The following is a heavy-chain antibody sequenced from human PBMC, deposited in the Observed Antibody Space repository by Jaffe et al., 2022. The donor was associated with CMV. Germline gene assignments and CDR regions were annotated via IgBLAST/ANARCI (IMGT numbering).Heavy chain of an antibody. V-gene: IGHV3-9*01. D-gene: IGHD1-20*01. CDR3: VRASAYSWRGGWIDY. Sequence: EVQLVESGGGLVQPGRSLRLSCAASGFTFDDYAMHWVRQAPGKGLEWVSGISWNSGTIGYADSVKGRFSISRDNAKNSLYLQMNSLRSEDTALYYCVRASAYSWRGGWIDYWGQGTLVTVSS. CDR2: ISWNSGTI. CDR1: GFTFDDYA. J-gene: IGHJ4*02.